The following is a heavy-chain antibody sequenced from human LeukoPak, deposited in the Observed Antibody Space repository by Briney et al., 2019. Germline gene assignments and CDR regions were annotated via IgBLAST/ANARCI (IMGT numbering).Heavy chain of an antibody. CDR2: ISSYNGNT. CDR1: GYTFTSYG. Sequence: SVKVSCKASGYTFTSYGISWVRQAPGQGLEWMGWISSYNGNTNYAQKLQGRVTMTADTSTSTAYMELRSLRSDDTAVYYCARVSETYSSGWYGNFDYWGQGTLVTVSS. D-gene: IGHD6-19*01. J-gene: IGHJ4*02. V-gene: IGHV1-18*01. CDR3: ARVSETYSSGWYGNFDY.